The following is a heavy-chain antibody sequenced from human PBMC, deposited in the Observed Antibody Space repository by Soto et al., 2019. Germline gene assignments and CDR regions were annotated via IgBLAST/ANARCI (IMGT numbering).Heavy chain of an antibody. CDR1: GGTFSSYA. D-gene: IGHD3-10*01. CDR3: ARDRGAPDYYYYMDV. Sequence: ASVKVSCKASGGTFSSYAISWVRQARGQGREWMGGIIPIFGTANYAQKFQGRVTITADESTSTAYMELSSLRSEDTAVYYCARDRGAPDYYYYMDVWGKGTTVTVSS. CDR2: IIPIFGTA. J-gene: IGHJ6*03. V-gene: IGHV1-69*13.